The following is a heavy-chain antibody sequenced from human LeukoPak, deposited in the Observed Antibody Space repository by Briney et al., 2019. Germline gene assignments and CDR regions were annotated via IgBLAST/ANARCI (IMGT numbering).Heavy chain of an antibody. J-gene: IGHJ6*02. Sequence: PGGSLRLSCAASGFTFSGSGMRLVRQAPGKGLEWVAVISYDGSNKYYADSVKGRFTISRDNSKNTLYLQMNSLRAEDTAVYYCAKAVGARGYSGYDPYYYYGMDVWGQGTTVTVSS. D-gene: IGHD5-12*01. V-gene: IGHV3-30*18. CDR1: GFTFSGSG. CDR2: ISYDGSNK. CDR3: AKAVGARGYSGYDPYYYYGMDV.